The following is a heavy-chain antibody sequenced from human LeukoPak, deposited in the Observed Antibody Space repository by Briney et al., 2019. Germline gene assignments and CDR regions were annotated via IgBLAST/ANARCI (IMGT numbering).Heavy chain of an antibody. V-gene: IGHV3-48*01. Sequence: GGSLRLSCAASGFTFSSYSMNWVRQAPGKGLEWVSYISSSSSTIYYADSVKGRFTISRDNAKNSLYLQMNSLRAEDTAVYYCARDRLRFFDSYTFDIWGQGTMVTVSS. D-gene: IGHD3-9*01. CDR3: ARDRLRFFDSYTFDI. J-gene: IGHJ3*02. CDR2: ISSSSSTI. CDR1: GFTFSSYS.